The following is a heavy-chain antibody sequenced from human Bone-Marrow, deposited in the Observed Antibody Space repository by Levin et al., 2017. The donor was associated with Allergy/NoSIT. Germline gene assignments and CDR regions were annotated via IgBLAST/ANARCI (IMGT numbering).Heavy chain of an antibody. J-gene: IGHJ3*02. D-gene: IGHD2-15*01. Sequence: SETLSLTCTVSDGSISNFYWHWIRQTPGKGLEWIGYVDHTGNTNYHSSLQSRVSISIDMSKNLFSLNMNSVTAADTAIYYCARDPAVARVVYAFDIWGQGTKVSVSS. CDR1: DGSISNFY. CDR2: VDHTGNT. CDR3: ARDPAVARVVYAFDI. V-gene: IGHV4-59*01.